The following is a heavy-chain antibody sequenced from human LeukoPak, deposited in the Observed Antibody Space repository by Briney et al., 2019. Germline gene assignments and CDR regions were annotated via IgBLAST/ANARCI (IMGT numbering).Heavy chain of an antibody. J-gene: IGHJ3*01. Sequence: SVKVSCKVSGYNLIELSMHWVRQAPGQGLEWMGGIIPIFGTANYAQKFQGRVTITADGSTSTAYMELSSLRSEDTAVYYCATHGRYYYDSSGPFDWGQGTMVTVSS. CDR3: ATHGRYYYDSSGPFD. V-gene: IGHV1-69*13. CDR1: GYNLIELS. D-gene: IGHD3-22*01. CDR2: IIPIFGTA.